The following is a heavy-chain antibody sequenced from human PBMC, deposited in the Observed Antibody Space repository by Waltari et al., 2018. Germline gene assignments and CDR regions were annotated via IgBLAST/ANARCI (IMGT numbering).Heavy chain of an antibody. J-gene: IGHJ5*02. CDR3: ARQRGYYDSSGYYPNWFDP. D-gene: IGHD3-22*01. V-gene: IGHV4-39*01. CDR1: GGSISSSSYY. CDR2: IYYSGST. Sequence: QLQLQESGPGLVKPSETLSLTCTVSGGSISSSSYYWGWLRQPPGKGLEGIGSIYYSGSTYYNPSLKSRVTISVDTSNNQFSLKLGSVTAADTAVYYCARQRGYYDSSGYYPNWFDPWCQGTLVTVSS.